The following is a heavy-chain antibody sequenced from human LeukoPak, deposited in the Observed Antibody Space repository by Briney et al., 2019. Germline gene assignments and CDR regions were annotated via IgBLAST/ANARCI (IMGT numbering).Heavy chain of an antibody. J-gene: IGHJ4*02. D-gene: IGHD3-10*01. CDR3: ARRKRGEYGSGSYQYYFDY. CDR1: GYTFTSYG. CDR2: ISAYNGST. V-gene: IGHV1-18*01. Sequence: ASVKVSCKASGYTFTSYGISWVRQAPGQGLEWMGWISAYNGSTNYAQKLQGRVTMTTDTSTSTAYMELRSLRSDDTAVYYCARRKRGEYGSGSYQYYFDYWGQGTLVTVSS.